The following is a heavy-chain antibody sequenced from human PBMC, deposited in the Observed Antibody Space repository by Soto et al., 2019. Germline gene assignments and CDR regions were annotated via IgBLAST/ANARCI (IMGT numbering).Heavy chain of an antibody. Sequence: SETLSLTCTVSGGSISSYYWSWIRQPPGKGLEWIGYIYYSGSTNYNPSLKSRVTISVDTSKNQFSLKLSSVTAADTAVYYCARLITMVRGVSGFDPRGQGTLVTVSS. CDR3: ARLITMVRGVSGFDP. D-gene: IGHD3-10*01. CDR2: IYYSGST. V-gene: IGHV4-59*01. CDR1: GGSISSYY. J-gene: IGHJ5*02.